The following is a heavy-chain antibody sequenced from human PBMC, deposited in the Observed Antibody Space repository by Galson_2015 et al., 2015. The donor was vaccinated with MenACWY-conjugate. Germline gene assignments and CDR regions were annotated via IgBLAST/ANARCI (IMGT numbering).Heavy chain of an antibody. CDR2: IYFSGST. Sequence: LSLTCTVSGGSISSYYWNWIRQPPGKRLEWIGKIYFSGSTNSNPSLKSRVTISLDTSKNQLSLNLSSVTAADAAVYYCARGLRLFDYWGQGILVTVSS. J-gene: IGHJ4*02. D-gene: IGHD2-15*01. V-gene: IGHV4-59*01. CDR3: ARGLRLFDY. CDR1: GGSISSYY.